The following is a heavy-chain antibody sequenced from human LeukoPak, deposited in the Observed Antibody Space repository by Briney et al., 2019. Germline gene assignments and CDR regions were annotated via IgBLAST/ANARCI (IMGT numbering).Heavy chain of an antibody. J-gene: IGHJ4*02. V-gene: IGHV1-2*06. CDR2: INPNSGGT. CDR1: GYTFTGYY. Sequence: ASVKVSCKASGYTFTGYYMHWVRQAPGQGLEWMGRINPNSGGTNYAQKFQGRVTMTRDTSISTAYMELSRLRSDDTAVYYCARDCANYYDSKIDYWGQGTLVTVSS. D-gene: IGHD3-22*01. CDR3: ARDCANYYDSKIDY.